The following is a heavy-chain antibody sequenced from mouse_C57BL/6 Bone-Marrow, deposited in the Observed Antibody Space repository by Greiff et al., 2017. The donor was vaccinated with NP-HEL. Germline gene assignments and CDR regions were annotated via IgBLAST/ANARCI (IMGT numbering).Heavy chain of an antibody. Sequence: DVKLVESGGGLVKPGGSLKLSCAASGFTFSSYAMSWVRQTPEKRLEWVATISDGGSYTYYPDNVKGRFTISRDNAKNNLYLQMSHLKSEDTAMYYCARDRMRWLLPLYWYFDVWGTGTTVTVSS. J-gene: IGHJ1*03. CDR1: GFTFSSYA. V-gene: IGHV5-4*01. CDR3: ARDRMRWLLPLYWYFDV. D-gene: IGHD2-3*01. CDR2: ISDGGSYT.